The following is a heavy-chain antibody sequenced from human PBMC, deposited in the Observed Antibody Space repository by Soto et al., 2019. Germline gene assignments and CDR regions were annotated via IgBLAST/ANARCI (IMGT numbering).Heavy chain of an antibody. CDR2: IRNTPYGGTT. CDR3: SRGSFGYYGP. Sequence: GGSLRLSCNFSGVSVSEHAMTWVRQAPGEGLEWVGFIRNTPYGGTTDYAASVRGTFTMSRDDSESIAYLQMNSLKTEDSGVYYCSRGSFGYYGPWGPGTLVTVSS. J-gene: IGHJ5*01. CDR1: GVSVSEHA. V-gene: IGHV3-49*04. D-gene: IGHD2-2*03.